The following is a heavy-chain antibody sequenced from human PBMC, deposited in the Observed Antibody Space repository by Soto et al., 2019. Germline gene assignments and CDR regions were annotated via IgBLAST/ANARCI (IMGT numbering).Heavy chain of an antibody. CDR3: ARGREYYYDSSDLDY. Sequence: GGSLRLSCAASGFTFGSYGMHWVRQAPGKGLEWVAVIWYDGSNKYYADSVKGRFTISRDNSKNTLYLQMNSLRAEDTAVYYCARGREYYYDSSDLDYWGQGTLVTVSS. CDR1: GFTFGSYG. V-gene: IGHV3-33*01. CDR2: IWYDGSNK. J-gene: IGHJ4*02. D-gene: IGHD3-22*01.